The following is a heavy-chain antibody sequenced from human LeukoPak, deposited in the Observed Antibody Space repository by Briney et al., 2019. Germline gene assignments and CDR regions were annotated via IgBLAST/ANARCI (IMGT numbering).Heavy chain of an antibody. CDR3: ARKAAAGTGGFDY. CDR1: GFTFSSYS. D-gene: IGHD6-13*01. V-gene: IGHV3-21*01. Sequence: GGSLRLSCAASGFTFSSYSMNWVRQAPGKGLEWVSSISSSSSYIYYADSVKGRFTISRDNAKNSLYLQMNSLRAEDTAVYYCARKAAAGTGGFDYWGQGTLVTVSS. J-gene: IGHJ4*02. CDR2: ISSSSSYI.